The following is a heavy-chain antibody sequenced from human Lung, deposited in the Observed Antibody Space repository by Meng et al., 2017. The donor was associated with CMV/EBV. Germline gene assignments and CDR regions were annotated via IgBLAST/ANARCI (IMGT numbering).Heavy chain of an antibody. CDR2: IRYDGSKK. Sequence: LRRSCVASGFSFTSSAMHWVRQAPGKGLEWVAFIRYDGSKKFYADSVKGRFTISRDNSKNTVSLQMHSLRPEDTAFYYCATLVAAGAWGQGTLVTVSS. V-gene: IGHV3-30*02. J-gene: IGHJ5*02. D-gene: IGHD1-26*01. CDR3: ATLVAAGA. CDR1: GFSFTSSA.